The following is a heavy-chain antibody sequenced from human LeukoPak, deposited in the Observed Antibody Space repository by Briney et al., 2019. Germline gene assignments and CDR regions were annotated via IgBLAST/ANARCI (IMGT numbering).Heavy chain of an antibody. J-gene: IGHJ3*02. CDR3: AKGRGAFVI. CDR1: GFTFSSYA. Sequence: GGSLRLSCAASGFTFSSYAMSWIRQAPGKGLEWVSGVTVGGVSTYYADSVKGRFTTSRDNSKNTLYLQMNSLRAEDTAVYYCAKGRGAFVIWGQGTMVTVSS. D-gene: IGHD3-10*01. V-gene: IGHV3-23*01. CDR2: VTVGGVST.